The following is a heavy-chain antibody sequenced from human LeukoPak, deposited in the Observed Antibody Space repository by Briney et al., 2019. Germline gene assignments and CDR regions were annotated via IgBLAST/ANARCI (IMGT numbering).Heavy chain of an antibody. J-gene: IGHJ5*02. CDR1: GYSISSGYY. V-gene: IGHV4-38-2*02. Sequence: PSETLSLTCTVSGYSISSGYYWGWIRQPPGKGLEWIGSIYHSGSTYYNPSLKSRVTISVDTSKNQFSLKLSSVTAADTAVYYCARMYSSGWYKGWFDPWGQGTLVTVSS. D-gene: IGHD6-19*01. CDR3: ARMYSSGWYKGWFDP. CDR2: IYHSGST.